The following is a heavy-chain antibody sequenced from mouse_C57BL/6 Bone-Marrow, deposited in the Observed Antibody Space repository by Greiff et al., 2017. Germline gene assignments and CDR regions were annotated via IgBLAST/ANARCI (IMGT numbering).Heavy chain of an antibody. CDR3: ARGDYGSSDWYFDV. Sequence: VKLQESGAELVRPGASVKLSCKASGYTFTDYYINWVKQRPGQGLEWIARIYPGSGNTYYNEKFKGKATLTAEKSSSTAYMQLSSLTSEDSAVYFCARGDYGSSDWYFDVWGTGTTVTVSS. V-gene: IGHV1-76*01. J-gene: IGHJ1*03. CDR1: GYTFTDYY. CDR2: IYPGSGNT. D-gene: IGHD1-1*01.